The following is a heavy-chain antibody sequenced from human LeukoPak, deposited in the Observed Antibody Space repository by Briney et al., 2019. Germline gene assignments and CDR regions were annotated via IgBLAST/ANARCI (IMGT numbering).Heavy chain of an antibody. CDR1: GFTFGSYW. CDR3: TRPTTSIAAPTY. D-gene: IGHD6-13*01. J-gene: IGHJ4*02. Sequence: GESLRLSCAASGFTFGSYWMTWVRQASGKGLEWVGRIRSKANSYATAYAASVKGRFTISRDDSKNTAYLQMNSLKTEDTAVYYCTRPTTSIAAPTYWGQGTLVTVSS. CDR2: IRSKANSYAT. V-gene: IGHV3-73*01.